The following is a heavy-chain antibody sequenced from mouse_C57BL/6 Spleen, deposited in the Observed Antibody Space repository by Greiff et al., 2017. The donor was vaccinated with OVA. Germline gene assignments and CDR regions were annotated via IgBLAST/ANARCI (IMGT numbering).Heavy chain of an antibody. J-gene: IGHJ4*01. CDR3: ARSYYGSSQYYYAMDY. CDR1: GFSLTSYG. D-gene: IGHD1-1*01. V-gene: IGHV2-2*01. Sequence: VHLVESGPGLVQPSQSLSITCTVSGFSLTSYGVHWVRQSPGKGLEWLGVIWSGGSTDYNAAFISRLSISKDNSKSQVFFKMNSLQADDTAIYYCARSYYGSSQYYYAMDYWGQGTSVTVSS. CDR2: IWSGGST.